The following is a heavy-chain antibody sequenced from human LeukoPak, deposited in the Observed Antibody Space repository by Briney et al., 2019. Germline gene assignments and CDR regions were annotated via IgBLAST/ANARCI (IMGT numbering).Heavy chain of an antibody. CDR3: ARQSRGLLVGIFDY. Sequence: SETLSLTCTVSGGSISSGGYYWSWIRQHPGKGLEWIGYIYYSGSTYYNPSLKSRVTISVDTSKNQFSLKLRSVTAADTAVYYCARQSRGLLVGIFDYWGQGTLVTVSS. CDR1: GGSISSGGYY. D-gene: IGHD2-21*01. CDR2: IYYSGST. V-gene: IGHV4-31*03. J-gene: IGHJ4*02.